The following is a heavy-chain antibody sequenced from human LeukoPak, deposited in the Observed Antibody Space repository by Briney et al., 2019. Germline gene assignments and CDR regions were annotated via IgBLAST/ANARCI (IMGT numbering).Heavy chain of an antibody. Sequence: PGGSLRLSCAASEFTFSNYWMSWVRQAPGKGLEWVAVISYDGSNKYYADSVKGRLTISRDNSKNALYLQMNSLRAEDTAVYYCARDSQGVLAEYFQHWGQGTLVTVSS. V-gene: IGHV3-30*19. CDR3: ARDSQGVLAEYFQH. CDR1: EFTFSNYW. J-gene: IGHJ1*01. CDR2: ISYDGSNK.